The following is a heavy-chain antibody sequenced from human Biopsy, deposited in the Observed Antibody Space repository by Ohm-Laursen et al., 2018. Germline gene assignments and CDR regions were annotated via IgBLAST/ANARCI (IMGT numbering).Heavy chain of an antibody. V-gene: IGHV4-61*03. CDR1: GGSISNNNYY. J-gene: IGHJ1*01. CDR2: ISHTGYT. Sequence: GTLSLTCAVSGGSISNNNYYWTWIRQPPGKGLEWIGHISHTGYTSYKSSLKSRVTISLDTSRKHFSLRLTSLAAADTAVYYCARGSNEYGGLYFPHWGQGTLVTVSS. CDR3: ARGSNEYGGLYFPH. D-gene: IGHD4-23*01.